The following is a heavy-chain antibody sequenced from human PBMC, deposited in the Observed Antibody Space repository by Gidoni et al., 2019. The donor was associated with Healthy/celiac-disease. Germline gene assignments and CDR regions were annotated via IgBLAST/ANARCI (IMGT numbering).Heavy chain of an antibody. D-gene: IGHD6-13*01. CDR3: AKDLGASSSWYTGGDNWFDP. CDR1: ERAFSSYG. V-gene: IGHV3-30*18. J-gene: IGHJ5*02. Sequence: QVQLVESGGGVAQPGRSLSLSCAASERAFSSYGLHWVRQAPGKGREWVAVISYDGSNKYYAYTVNGRFTSASDNSENTLYLQMNRLRAEDTAVDYCAKDLGASSSWYTGGDNWFDPWGQGTLVTVSS. CDR2: ISYDGSNK.